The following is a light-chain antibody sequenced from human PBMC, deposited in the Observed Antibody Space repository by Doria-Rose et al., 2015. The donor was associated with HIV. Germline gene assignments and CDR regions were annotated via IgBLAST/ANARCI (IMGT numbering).Light chain of an antibody. CDR3: HQYASSRT. CDR2: GAS. CDR1: QSVSANY. V-gene: IGKV3-20*01. Sequence: DIVLTQSPGTLSLSPGEGATLSCRASQSVSANYLAWYQQRPGQSPRLLIYGASSRATDIPDRFSGSGSGTDFTLTISRLEPEDFAVYYCHQYASSRTFGQGTKVEIK. J-gene: IGKJ1*01.